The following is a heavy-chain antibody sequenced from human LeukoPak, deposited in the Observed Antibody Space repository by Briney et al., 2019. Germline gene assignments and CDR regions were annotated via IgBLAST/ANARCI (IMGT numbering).Heavy chain of an antibody. CDR1: GGTFSSYA. CDR3: ATTPSSSWSPYGY. J-gene: IGHJ4*02. Sequence: GSSVKVSCKASGGTFSSYAISWVRQAPGQGLEWMGIINPSGGGTSYAQKFQGRVTMTRDTSTSTVYMELSSLRSEDTAVYYCATTPSSSWSPYGYWGQGTLVTVSS. V-gene: IGHV1-46*01. CDR2: INPSGGGT. D-gene: IGHD6-13*01.